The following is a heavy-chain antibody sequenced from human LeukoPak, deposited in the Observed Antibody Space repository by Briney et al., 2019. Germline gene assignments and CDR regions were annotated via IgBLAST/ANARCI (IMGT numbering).Heavy chain of an antibody. CDR3: QITYYYDGSGYSINAFDI. CDR2: IYYSGST. CDR1: GGSISSSSYY. D-gene: IGHD3-22*01. V-gene: IGHV4-39*07. J-gene: IGHJ3*02. Sequence: SETLSLTCTVSGGSISSSSYYWGWIRQPPGKGLEWIGSIYYSGSTYYNPSLKSRVTISVDTSKNQFSLKLSSVTAADTAVYYCQITYYYDGSGYSINAFDIWGQGTMVTVSS.